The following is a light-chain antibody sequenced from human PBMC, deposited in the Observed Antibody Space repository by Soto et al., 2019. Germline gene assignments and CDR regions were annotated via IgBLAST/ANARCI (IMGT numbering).Light chain of an antibody. CDR2: GAS. J-gene: IGKJ5*01. V-gene: IGKV3-20*01. Sequence: ETVLTQSPDTLSLSPGDRASLSCRASQSVSNNYLAWHQQRPGQAPRLLIFGASNRATGVPDRFTGSASGTDYTLTISRLQPEDFALYFCQQYASSPVTFGGVTRLEVK. CDR3: QQYASSPVT. CDR1: QSVSNNY.